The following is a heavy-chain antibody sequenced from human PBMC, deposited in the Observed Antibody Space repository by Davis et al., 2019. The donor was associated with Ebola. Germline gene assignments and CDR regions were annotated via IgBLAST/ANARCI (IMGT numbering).Heavy chain of an antibody. Sequence: MPSETLSLTCTVSGGSISSSYYWGWIRQPPGKGLEWIGSIYYSGATYYNPSLKSRVTISVDTSKNQFSLKLSSVTAADTAVYYCARHVYYSDSSGYDFFFDYWGQGTLVTVSS. CDR1: GGSISSSYY. V-gene: IGHV4-39*01. CDR2: IYYSGAT. J-gene: IGHJ4*02. CDR3: ARHVYYSDSSGYDFFFDY. D-gene: IGHD3-22*01.